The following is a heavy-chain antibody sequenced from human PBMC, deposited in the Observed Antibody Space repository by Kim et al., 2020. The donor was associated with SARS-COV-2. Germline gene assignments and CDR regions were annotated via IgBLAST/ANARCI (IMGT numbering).Heavy chain of an antibody. J-gene: IGHJ6*02. CDR2: ISYDGSNK. V-gene: IGHV3-33*05. D-gene: IGHD2-15*01. CDR1: GFTFSSYG. CDR3: ARDASGSLIGINYYYYGMDV. Sequence: GGSLRLSCAASGFTFSSYGMHWVRQAPGKGLEWVAVISYDGSNKYYADSVKGRFTISRDNSKNTLYLQMNSLRAEDTAVYYCARDASGSLIGINYYYYGMDVWGQGTTVTVSS.